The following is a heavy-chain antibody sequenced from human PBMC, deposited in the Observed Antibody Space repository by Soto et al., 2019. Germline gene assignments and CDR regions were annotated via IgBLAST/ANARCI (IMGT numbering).Heavy chain of an antibody. CDR1: GYTFTSYA. CDR2: INAGNGNT. V-gene: IGHV1-3*01. CDR3: ARAQRSLWAIFGVAPTRSLDV. Sequence: VASVKVSCKASGYTFTSYAMHWVRQAPGQRLEWMGWINAGNGNTKYSQKFQGRVTITRDTSASTAYMELSSLRSEDTAVYYCARAQRSLWAIFGVAPTRSLDVWGQGTTVTVSS. J-gene: IGHJ6*02. D-gene: IGHD3-3*01.